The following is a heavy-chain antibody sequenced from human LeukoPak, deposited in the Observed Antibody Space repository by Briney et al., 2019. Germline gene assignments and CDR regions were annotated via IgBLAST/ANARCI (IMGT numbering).Heavy chain of an antibody. CDR2: IKQDGSEK. CDR3: ARRSSKGQLWLREYYFDY. V-gene: IGHV3-7*01. D-gene: IGHD5-18*01. Sequence: GGSLRLSCAASGFTFSSYWMSWVRQAPGKGLEWVANIKQDGSEKYYVDSVKGRFTISRDNAKNSLYLQMNSLRAEGTAVYYCARRSSKGQLWLREYYFDYWGQGTLVTVSS. J-gene: IGHJ4*02. CDR1: GFTFSSYW.